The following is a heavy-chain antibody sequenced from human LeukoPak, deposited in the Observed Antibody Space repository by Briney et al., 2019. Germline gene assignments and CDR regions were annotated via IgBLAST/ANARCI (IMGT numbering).Heavy chain of an antibody. Sequence: SETLSLTCTVSGASISTTNWWTWVRPPPGKGLEWIGEIYHSGRTNYNPSLKSRVTISIDNSKNQFFLTLNSVTAADTAVYYCARYYYGSGSQDYWGQGTLVTVSS. V-gene: IGHV4-4*02. D-gene: IGHD3-10*01. CDR1: GASISTTNW. CDR3: ARYYYGSGSQDY. J-gene: IGHJ1*01. CDR2: IYHSGRT.